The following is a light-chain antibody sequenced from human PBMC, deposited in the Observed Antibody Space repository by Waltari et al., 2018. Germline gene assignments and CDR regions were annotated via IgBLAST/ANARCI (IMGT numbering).Light chain of an antibody. CDR2: RNN. Sequence: QSVLTQPPSASGTPGQRVTISCSGRISNIGSNYVYWYQQLPGTAPKLLIYRNNQRPSGVPDRFSGSKSGTSASLAISGLRSEDEADYYCAAWDDSLVFGGGTKLTVL. J-gene: IGLJ2*01. CDR3: AAWDDSLV. V-gene: IGLV1-47*01. CDR1: ISNIGSNY.